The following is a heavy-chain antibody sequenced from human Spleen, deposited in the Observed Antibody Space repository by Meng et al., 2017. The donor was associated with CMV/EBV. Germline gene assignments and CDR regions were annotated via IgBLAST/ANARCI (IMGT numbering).Heavy chain of an antibody. CDR2: IYSGGSTI. J-gene: IGHJ3*02. V-gene: IGHV3-NL1*01. Sequence: GESLKISCAASGFTFSSYGMHWVRQAPGKGLEWVSVIYSGGSTIYYADSVKGRFTISRDNAKNSLYLQMNSLRAEDTAVYYCTGDDAFDIWGQGTMVTVSS. CDR1: GFTFSSYG. CDR3: TGDDAFDI.